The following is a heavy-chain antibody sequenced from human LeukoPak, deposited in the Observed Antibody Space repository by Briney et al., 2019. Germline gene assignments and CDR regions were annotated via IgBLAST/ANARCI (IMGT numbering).Heavy chain of an antibody. Sequence: ASVKVSCKASGYTFTNYGINWLRQAPGQGLEWMGWISAYNGNTNYAQRLQGRVTMTTDTSTSTAYMELRSLRSDDTAVYYCARDRFTIGGIDYWGQGTLVTVSS. CDR2: ISAYNGNT. CDR3: ARDRFTIGGIDY. J-gene: IGHJ4*02. D-gene: IGHD3-10*01. V-gene: IGHV1-18*01. CDR1: GYTFTNYG.